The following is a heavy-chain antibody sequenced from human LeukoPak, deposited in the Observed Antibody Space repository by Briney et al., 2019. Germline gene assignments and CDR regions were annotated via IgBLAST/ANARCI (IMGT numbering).Heavy chain of an antibody. CDR1: GFTFSSYA. Sequence: GGSLRLSCAASGFTFSSYAMSWVRQAPGKVLEWVSAISGSGGSTYYADSVKGRFTISRDNSKNTLYLQMNSLRAEDTAVYYSAKDPHRPDVNFDYWGQGTLVTVSS. V-gene: IGHV3-23*01. CDR2: ISGSGGST. D-gene: IGHD6-6*01. J-gene: IGHJ4*02. CDR3: AKDPHRPDVNFDY.